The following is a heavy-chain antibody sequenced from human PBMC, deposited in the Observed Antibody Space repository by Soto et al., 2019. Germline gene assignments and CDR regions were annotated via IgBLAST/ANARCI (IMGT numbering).Heavy chain of an antibody. CDR3: ARESNLHVFDY. CDR1: GDSISSAVSY. V-gene: IGHV4-30-4*01. J-gene: IGHJ4*02. CDR2: TNGEGSA. Sequence: PSETLSLTCTVSGDSISSAVSYWSWVRHPPGKGLEWIGETNGEGSAFYNPSLKTRVAISLDTPKNQFSLKLSSMTAADTAVYYCARESNLHVFDYWGQGTLVTVSS.